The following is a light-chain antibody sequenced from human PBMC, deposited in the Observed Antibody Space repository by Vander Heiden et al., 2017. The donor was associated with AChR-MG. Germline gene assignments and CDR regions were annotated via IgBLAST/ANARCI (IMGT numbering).Light chain of an antibody. CDR2: GKD. V-gene: IGLV3-19*01. Sequence: SSELTQGPAVSVALGQTVRITCQGDSLRTSYASWYQLKPGQAPILLIWGKDNRPSGSPDRFSCSTSGNTAKLTITGTQAEDEADYDGSSRGTTNNHPWLFGGGTKLTVL. CDR3: SSRGTTNNHPWL. CDR1: SLRTSY. J-gene: IGLJ3*02.